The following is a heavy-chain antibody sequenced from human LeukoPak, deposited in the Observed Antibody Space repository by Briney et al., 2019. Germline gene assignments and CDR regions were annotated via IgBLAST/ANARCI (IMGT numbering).Heavy chain of an antibody. D-gene: IGHD3-3*01. CDR3: ARGYYDFWSGPYNWFDP. CDR1: GYTFTSYY. J-gene: IGHJ5*02. Sequence: ASVKVSCKASGYTFTSYYMHWVRQAPGQGLEWMGIINPSGGSTSYAQKFQGRVTMTRDTSTSTVYMELSRLRSDDTAVYYCARGYYDFWSGPYNWFDPWGQGTLVTVSS. CDR2: INPSGGST. V-gene: IGHV1-46*01.